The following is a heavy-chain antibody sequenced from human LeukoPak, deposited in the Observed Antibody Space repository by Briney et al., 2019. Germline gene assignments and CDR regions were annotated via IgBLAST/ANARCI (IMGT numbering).Heavy chain of an antibody. V-gene: IGHV4-30-2*01. CDR3: ARGSGSPPPMDV. Sequence: SETLSLTCTVSGGSISSGGYYWSWIRQPPGKGLEWIGYIYHSGSTYYNPSLKSRVTISVDRSKNQFSLKLSSVTAADTAVYYCARGSGSPPPMDVWGKGTTVTVSS. D-gene: IGHD1-26*01. CDR2: IYHSGST. J-gene: IGHJ6*03. CDR1: GGSISSGGYY.